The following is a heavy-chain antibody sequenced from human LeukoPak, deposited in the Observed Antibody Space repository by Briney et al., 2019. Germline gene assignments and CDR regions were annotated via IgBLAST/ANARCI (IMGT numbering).Heavy chain of an antibody. CDR3: AREVVDGYKTRPPDY. V-gene: IGHV1-69*04. J-gene: IGHJ4*02. Sequence: SVKVSCKASGGTFSSYAISWVRQAPGQGLEWMGRIIPIFGIANYAQKFQGRVTITADKSTSTAYMELSSLKSEDTAVYYCAREVVDGYKTRPPDYWGQGTLVTVSS. CDR2: IIPIFGIA. D-gene: IGHD5-24*01. CDR1: GGTFSSYA.